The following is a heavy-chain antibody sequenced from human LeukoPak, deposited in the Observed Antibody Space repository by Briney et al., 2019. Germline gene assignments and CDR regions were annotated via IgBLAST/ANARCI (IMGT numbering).Heavy chain of an antibody. D-gene: IGHD1-26*01. J-gene: IGHJ4*02. Sequence: SETLSLTCAVYGGSFSGYYWSWIRQPPGKGLEWIGYIYYSGSTNYNPSLKSRVTISVDTSKNQFSLKLSSVTAADTAVYYCARAAYSGSYHSDYWGQGTLVTVSS. CDR2: IYYSGST. V-gene: IGHV4-59*01. CDR1: GGSFSGYY. CDR3: ARAAYSGSYHSDY.